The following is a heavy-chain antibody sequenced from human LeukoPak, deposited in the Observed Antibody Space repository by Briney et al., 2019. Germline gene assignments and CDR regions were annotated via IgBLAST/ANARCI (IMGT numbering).Heavy chain of an antibody. CDR3: ARDYYDGSAYYSYYEY. D-gene: IGHD3-22*01. V-gene: IGHV3-23*01. Sequence: GRSLRLSCAASGFTFSSYAMSWVRQAPGKGLEWVSAISGSGGSTYYADSVKGRFTISRDNSKNTLYLQMNSLRAEDTAVYYCARDYYDGSAYYSYYEYWGQGTLVTVSS. J-gene: IGHJ4*02. CDR2: ISGSGGST. CDR1: GFTFSSYA.